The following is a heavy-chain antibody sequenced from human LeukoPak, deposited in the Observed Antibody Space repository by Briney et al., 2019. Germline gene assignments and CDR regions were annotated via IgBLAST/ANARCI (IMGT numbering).Heavy chain of an antibody. CDR2: IYSGGST. Sequence: QSGGSLRLSCAASGFTVSSNYMSWVRQAPGKGLEWVSVIYSGGSTYYADSVKGRFTISRDNSKNTLYLQMNSLRAEDTAVYYCARNIAGDAFDIWGQGTMVTVSS. J-gene: IGHJ3*02. V-gene: IGHV3-66*01. CDR1: GFTVSSNY. D-gene: IGHD1-26*01. CDR3: ARNIAGDAFDI.